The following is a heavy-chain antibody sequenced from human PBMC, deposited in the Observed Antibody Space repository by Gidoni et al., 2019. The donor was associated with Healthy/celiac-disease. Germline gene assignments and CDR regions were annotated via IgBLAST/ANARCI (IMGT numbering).Heavy chain of an antibody. V-gene: IGHV3-30*04. D-gene: IGHD3-22*01. J-gene: IGHJ6*02. CDR2: IAYDGSNK. CDR3: ARDLGRAVVVVITTPAYGMDV. Sequence: QVQLVESGGGVVQPGRSLRLSCAASGFTFSSYAMHWVRQAPGKGLEWVAVIAYDGSNKYYADSVKGRFTISRDNSKNTLYLQMNSLRAEDTAVYYCARDLGRAVVVVITTPAYGMDVWGQGTTVTVSS. CDR1: GFTFSSYA.